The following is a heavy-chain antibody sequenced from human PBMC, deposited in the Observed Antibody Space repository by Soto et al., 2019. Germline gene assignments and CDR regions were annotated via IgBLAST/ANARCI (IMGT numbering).Heavy chain of an antibody. CDR1: GGSISSSSYY. V-gene: IGHV4-39*01. D-gene: IGHD3-22*01. CDR2: IYYSGST. Sequence: SETLSLTCTVSGGSISSSSYYWGWIRQPPGKGLEWIGSIYYSGSTYYNPSLKSRVTISVDTSKNQFSLKLSSVTAADTAVYYCARQGEGMIVVVFDYWGQGTLVTVSS. CDR3: ARQGEGMIVVVFDY. J-gene: IGHJ4*02.